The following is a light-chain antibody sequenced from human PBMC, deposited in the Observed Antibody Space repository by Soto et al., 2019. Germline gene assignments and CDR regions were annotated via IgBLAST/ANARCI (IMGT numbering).Light chain of an antibody. CDR2: KAS. Sequence: DIQMTQSPSTLSASVGDTVTITCRASASINRWLAWYQQKPGKAPKILIYKASTLESGVPSRFSGSGSGTDFTLTISGLQPDDSATYYCQQHNTYSGTFGQGTKVEIK. J-gene: IGKJ1*01. CDR3: QQHNTYSGT. CDR1: ASINRW. V-gene: IGKV1-5*03.